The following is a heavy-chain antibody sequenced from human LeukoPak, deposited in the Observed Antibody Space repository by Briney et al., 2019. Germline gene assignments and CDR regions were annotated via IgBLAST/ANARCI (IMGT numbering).Heavy chain of an antibody. CDR2: ISSSSSYI. J-gene: IGHJ3*02. CDR3: AKETNRYDFWSGYWFAFDI. Sequence: PGGSLRLSCAASGFTFSSYSMNWVRQAPGKGLEWVSSISSSSSYIYYADSVKGRFTISRDNSKNTLYLQMNSLRAEDTAVYYCAKETNRYDFWSGYWFAFDIWGQGTMVTVSS. V-gene: IGHV3-21*01. CDR1: GFTFSSYS. D-gene: IGHD3-3*01.